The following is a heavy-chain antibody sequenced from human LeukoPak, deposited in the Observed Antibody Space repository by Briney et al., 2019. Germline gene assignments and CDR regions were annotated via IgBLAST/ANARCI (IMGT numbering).Heavy chain of an antibody. D-gene: IGHD5-18*01. CDR1: GFTFSSYG. V-gene: IGHV3-30*18. J-gene: IGHJ4*02. CDR2: ISYDGSNK. CDR3: VKDRGYSYGGDFDY. Sequence: GRSLRLSCAASGFTFSSYGMHWVRQAPGKGLEWVAVISYDGSNKYYADSVKGRFTISRDNSKNTLYLQMNSLRAEDTAVYYCVKDRGYSYGGDFDYWGQGTLVTVSS.